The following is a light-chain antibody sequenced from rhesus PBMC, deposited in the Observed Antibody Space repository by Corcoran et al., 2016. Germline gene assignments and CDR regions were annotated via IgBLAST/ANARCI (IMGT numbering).Light chain of an antibody. CDR1: TGAVTSGHY. Sequence: QAVVTQEPSLTVSPGGTVTPPCASSTGAVTSGHYPHWFQQKPGQAPKTLIYDTTNKFSWTPARFSGSLHGGKAALTLSGAQPEDEGEYYCWLYYSGAYIFGAGTRLTVL. J-gene: IGLJ1*01. CDR3: WLYYSGAYI. CDR2: DTT. V-gene: IGLV7-80*01.